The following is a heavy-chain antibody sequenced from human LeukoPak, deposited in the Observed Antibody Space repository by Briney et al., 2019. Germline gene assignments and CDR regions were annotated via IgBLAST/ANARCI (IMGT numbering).Heavy chain of an antibody. CDR2: MNPNSGNT. D-gene: IGHD3-10*01. CDR3: AREGTTSTYYYGSGSHGYYGMDV. Sequence: ASVKVSCKAPGYTFTSYDINWVRQATGQGLEWMGWMNPNSGNTGYAQKFQGRVTMTRNTSISTAYMELSSLRSEDTAVYYCAREGTTSTYYYGSGSHGYYGMDVWGQGTTVTVSS. CDR1: GYTFTSYD. J-gene: IGHJ6*02. V-gene: IGHV1-8*01.